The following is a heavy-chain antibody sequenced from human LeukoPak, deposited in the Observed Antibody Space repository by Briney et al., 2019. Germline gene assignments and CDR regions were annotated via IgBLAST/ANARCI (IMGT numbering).Heavy chain of an antibody. CDR2: IRYDGSNT. CDR1: KFTFNNYA. J-gene: IGHJ4*02. V-gene: IGHV3-30*02. D-gene: IGHD2/OR15-2a*01. Sequence: GGSLRLSCAASKFTFNNYAMHWVRQAPGKGLEWLAFIRYDGSNTYYADSVKGRFTVSRDDSKNTLYLQMNSLRGDDTAVYYCAKDGTSYYYIYYWGQGTLVTVSS. CDR3: AKDGTSYYYIYY.